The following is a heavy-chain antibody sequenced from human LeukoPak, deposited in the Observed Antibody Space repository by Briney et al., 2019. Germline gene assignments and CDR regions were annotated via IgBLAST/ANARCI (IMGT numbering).Heavy chain of an antibody. Sequence: PSETLSLTCTVSGGSISSYQWSWIRQPPGKGLEWIGNIYYSGSANYNPSLKSRVTMSVDTSKNEFSLKLKSVTATNTALYYCARVLRFFDYWGQGILVTVSS. J-gene: IGHJ4*02. CDR3: ARVLRFFDY. CDR2: IYYSGSA. CDR1: GGSISSYQ. D-gene: IGHD3-3*01. V-gene: IGHV4-59*08.